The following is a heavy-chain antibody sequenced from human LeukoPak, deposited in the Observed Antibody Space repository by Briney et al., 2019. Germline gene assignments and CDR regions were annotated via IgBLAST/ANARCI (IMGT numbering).Heavy chain of an antibody. CDR3: ARHYDILTGTFPYY. CDR1: GFTFSNYW. Sequence: GGSLRLSCAASGFTFSNYWMSWVRQAPGKGLEWVANISQDGNEKYYVGSVRGRFTISRDNAKNSLYLQMNSLRAEDTAVYYCARHYDILTGTFPYYWGQGTLVTVSS. CDR2: ISQDGNEK. J-gene: IGHJ4*02. D-gene: IGHD3-9*01. V-gene: IGHV3-7*03.